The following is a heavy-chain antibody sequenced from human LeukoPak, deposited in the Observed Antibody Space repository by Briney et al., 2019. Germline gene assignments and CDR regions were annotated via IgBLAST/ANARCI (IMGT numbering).Heavy chain of an antibody. CDR3: ATYFGGTFAY. D-gene: IGHD4-23*01. J-gene: IGHJ4*02. CDR2: ISWNSGSI. V-gene: IGHV3-9*01. CDR1: GFTFDDYA. Sequence: PGGSLRLSCAASGFTFDDYAMHWVRQAPGKGLEWVSGISWNSGSIGYADSVKGRFTISRDNAKKSLFLQMGSLRVEDTGVYYCATYFGGTFAYWGQGTSVSVSS.